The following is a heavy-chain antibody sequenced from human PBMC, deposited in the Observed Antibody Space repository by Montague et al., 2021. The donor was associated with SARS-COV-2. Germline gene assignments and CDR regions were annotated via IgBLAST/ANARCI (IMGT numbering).Heavy chain of an antibody. CDR2: N. D-gene: IGHD1-26*01. V-gene: IGHV6-1*01. CDR3: GRTSASSDY. J-gene: IGHJ4*02. Sequence: NDYAVSVKSRITINPDTSKNQLSLQLNSVTSEDTAVYYCGRTSASSDYWGQGTLVTVSS.